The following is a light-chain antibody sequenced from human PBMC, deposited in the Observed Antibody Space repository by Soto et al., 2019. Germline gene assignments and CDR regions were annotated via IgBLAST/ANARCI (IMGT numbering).Light chain of an antibody. CDR1: QSVSSSY. CDR2: GAC. Sequence: EIVLTQSPGTLSLSPGERATLSCRASQSVSSSYLAWYQQKPGQAPRLLIYGACSRATGIPYRFSGSAFGTDFTITISRLEPEDIAVYYCQQYGISRTFGQGTKVEIK. J-gene: IGKJ1*01. CDR3: QQYGISRT. V-gene: IGKV3-20*01.